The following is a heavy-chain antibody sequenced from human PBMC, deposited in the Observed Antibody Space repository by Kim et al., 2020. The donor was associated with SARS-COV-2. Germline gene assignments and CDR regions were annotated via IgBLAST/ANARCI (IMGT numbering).Heavy chain of an antibody. CDR3: ARLGALRYFDWYQDY. V-gene: IGHV4-59*08. CDR1: GGSISSYY. CDR2: IYYSGST. J-gene: IGHJ4*02. Sequence: SETLSLTCTVSGGSISSYYWSWIRQPPGKGLEWIGYIYYSGSTNYNPSLKSRVTISVDTSKNQFSLKLSSVTAADTAVYYCARLGALRYFDWYQDYWGQGTLVTVSS. D-gene: IGHD3-9*01.